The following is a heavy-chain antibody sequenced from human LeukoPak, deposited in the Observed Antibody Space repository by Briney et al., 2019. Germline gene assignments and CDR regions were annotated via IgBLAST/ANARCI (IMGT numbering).Heavy chain of an antibody. Sequence: PGGSLRLSCAASGFTLSSYSMNWVRQAPGKGPEWVASISSSSGDRDYADSVKRRFTISRDNAGNALFLQMNSLRVEDTAVYYCVRGFLVADAFIDYWGQGTLVTVSS. D-gene: IGHD2-2*01. CDR3: VRGFLVADAFIDY. J-gene: IGHJ4*02. CDR2: ISSSSGDR. V-gene: IGHV3-21*01. CDR1: GFTLSSYS.